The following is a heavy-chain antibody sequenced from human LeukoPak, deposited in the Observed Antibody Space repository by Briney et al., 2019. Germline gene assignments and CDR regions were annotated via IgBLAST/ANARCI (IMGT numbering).Heavy chain of an antibody. CDR1: GYTFTGYY. V-gene: IGHV1-2*02. J-gene: IGHJ5*02. CDR2: INPNSGGT. CDR3: ARGPPSRQNWFDP. Sequence: ASVTVSCKASGYTFTGYYMHWLRQAPGQGLEGMGWINPNSGGTNYAQKFQGRVTMTRDTSISTAYMELSRLRSDDTAVYYCARGPPSRQNWFDPWGQGTLVTVSS.